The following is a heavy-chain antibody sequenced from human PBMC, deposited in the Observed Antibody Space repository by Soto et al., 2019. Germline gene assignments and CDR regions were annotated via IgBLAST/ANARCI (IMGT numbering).Heavy chain of an antibody. D-gene: IGHD2-21*01. CDR1: GFMFGRYW. CDR3: ARVRAIAYEIDY. J-gene: IGHJ4*02. Sequence: GGTLRLSCTASGFMFGRYWMTWVRHVPGKGLQWVANIKRDGSEKYYVDFVKGRFTISRDNADNSVFLDMNNLRVDDTATYYCARVRAIAYEIDYWFQAALGTVS. V-gene: IGHV3-7*03. CDR2: IKRDGSEK.